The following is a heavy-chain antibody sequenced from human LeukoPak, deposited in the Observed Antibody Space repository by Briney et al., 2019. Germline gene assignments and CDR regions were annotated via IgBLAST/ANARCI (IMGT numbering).Heavy chain of an antibody. Sequence: ASVKVSCKASGYTFTTYDINWVRQAPGQGLEWMGWMKPDSGDTGYSQKFQGRVTMTRDTSINTAYMELSSLRSEDTAVYYCARLRAAAGFDSWGRGTQVTVSS. CDR3: ARLRAAAGFDS. J-gene: IGHJ4*02. CDR2: MKPDSGDT. V-gene: IGHV1-8*01. D-gene: IGHD6-13*01. CDR1: GYTFTTYD.